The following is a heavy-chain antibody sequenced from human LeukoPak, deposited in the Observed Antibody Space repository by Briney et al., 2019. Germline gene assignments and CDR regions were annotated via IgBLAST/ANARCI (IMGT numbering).Heavy chain of an antibody. CDR3: AREDLTTGAPGGMDV. CDR2: INPNSGGT. V-gene: IGHV1-2*04. Sequence: GASVKVSCKASGYTFTGYYMHWVRQAPGQGLEWMGWINPNSGGTNYAQKFQGWVTMTRDTSISTAYMELSRLRSDDTAVYYCAREDLTTGAPGGMDVWGQGTTVTVSS. J-gene: IGHJ6*02. CDR1: GYTFTGYY. D-gene: IGHD1-14*01.